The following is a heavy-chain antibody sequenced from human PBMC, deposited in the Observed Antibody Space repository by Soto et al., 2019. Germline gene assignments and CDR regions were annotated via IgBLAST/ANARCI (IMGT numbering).Heavy chain of an antibody. Sequence: ESLKISCKGSGYSFTSYWIGWVRQMPGKGLEWMGIIYPGDSDTRYSPSFQRQVTISADKSISTAYLQWSSLKASYTAMYYCARLAMNYYYYMDVWGKGTTVTVSS. CDR2: IYPGDSDT. D-gene: IGHD2-2*01. CDR1: GYSFTSYW. J-gene: IGHJ6*03. V-gene: IGHV5-51*01. CDR3: ARLAMNYYYYMDV.